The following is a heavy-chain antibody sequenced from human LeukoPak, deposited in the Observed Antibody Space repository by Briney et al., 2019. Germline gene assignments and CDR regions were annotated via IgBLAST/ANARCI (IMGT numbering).Heavy chain of an antibody. Sequence: PSQTLSLTCAVSGGSISSGGYSWSWIRQPPGKGLEWIGYIYHSGSTYYNPSLKSRVTISVDRSKNQFSLKLSSVTAADTAVYYCARGNSSSYSGYYPLPPDFDYWGQGTLVTVSS. J-gene: IGHJ4*02. CDR3: ARGNSSSYSGYYPLPPDFDY. D-gene: IGHD3-22*01. CDR1: GGSISSGGYS. V-gene: IGHV4-30-2*01. CDR2: IYHSGST.